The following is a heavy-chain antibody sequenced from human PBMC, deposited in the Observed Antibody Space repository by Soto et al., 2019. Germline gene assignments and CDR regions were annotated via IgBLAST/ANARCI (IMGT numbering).Heavy chain of an antibody. CDR2: ISGSGGST. V-gene: IGHV3-23*01. Sequence: GGSLRLSCAASGFTFSSYAMSWVRQAPGKGLEWVSAISGSGGSTYYADSVKGRFTISRDNSKNTLYLQMNSLRAEDTAVYYCAMYYGDYLVDLLDPWRQGTLVTVSS. CDR1: GFTFSSYA. J-gene: IGHJ5*02. CDR3: AMYYGDYLVDLLDP. D-gene: IGHD4-17*01.